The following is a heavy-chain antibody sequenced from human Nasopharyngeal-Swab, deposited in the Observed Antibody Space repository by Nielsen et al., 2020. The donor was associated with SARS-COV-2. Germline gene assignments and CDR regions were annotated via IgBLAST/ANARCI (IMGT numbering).Heavy chain of an antibody. CDR1: GFTFSSYW. V-gene: IGHV3-74*01. J-gene: IGHJ3*02. CDR3: AKDKDDAFDI. CDR2: VSGDGSST. Sequence: GGSLRLSCAASGFTFSSYWMHWVRQAPGKGLVWVSRVSGDGSSTSYADSVKGRFTTSRDNAKNMVYLQMNSLRVEDTAVYYCAKDKDDAFDIWGQGTMVTVSS.